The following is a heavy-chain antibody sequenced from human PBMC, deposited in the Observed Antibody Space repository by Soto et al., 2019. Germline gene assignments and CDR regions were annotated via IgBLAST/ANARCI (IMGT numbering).Heavy chain of an antibody. CDR3: AKDLQSYGDYDYYCYGMDV. Sequence: QVRLVESGGGEVQPGRSLTISCAASGFTFSTYGMHWVRQTPGKGLEWVAVISYDGTNKFYSDSVKGRFTISRDNFKNTLTLQMNSLRAVDTAVYSCAKDLQSYGDYDYYCYGMDVWGLGTRVTVSS. D-gene: IGHD4-17*01. V-gene: IGHV3-30*18. CDR1: GFTFSTYG. CDR2: ISYDGTNK. J-gene: IGHJ6*02.